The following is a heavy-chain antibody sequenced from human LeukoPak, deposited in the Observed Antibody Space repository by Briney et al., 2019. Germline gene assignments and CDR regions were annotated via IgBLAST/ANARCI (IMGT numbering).Heavy chain of an antibody. Sequence: ASVTVSCKASGYTFTGYYMHWVRQAPGQGLEWMGWINPNSGGTNYAQKFQGRVTMTRDTSISTAYMELSRLRSDDTAVYYCAREGEVVVAAYNYWGQGTLVTVSS. CDR2: INPNSGGT. V-gene: IGHV1-2*02. CDR1: GYTFTGYY. D-gene: IGHD2-15*01. CDR3: AREGEVVVAAYNY. J-gene: IGHJ4*02.